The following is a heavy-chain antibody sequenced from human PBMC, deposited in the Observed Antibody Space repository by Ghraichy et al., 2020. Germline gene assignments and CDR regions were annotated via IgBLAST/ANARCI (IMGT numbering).Heavy chain of an antibody. J-gene: IGHJ5*02. V-gene: IGHV4-61*01. CDR1: GGSISSGFYY. Sequence: SETLSLTCTVSGGSISSGFYYWSWVRQPPGKGLEWIGYIYYSGNNNYNPSLKSRVTISVDTSKNQFSLNLTSVTAADTAVYYCAAYRNRYGYSNGFDPWGQGTLVTVSS. CDR3: AAYRNRYGYSNGFDP. D-gene: IGHD5-18*01. CDR2: IYYSGNN.